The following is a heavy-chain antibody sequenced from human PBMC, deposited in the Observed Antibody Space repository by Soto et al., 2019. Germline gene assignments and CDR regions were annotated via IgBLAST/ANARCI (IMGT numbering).Heavy chain of an antibody. CDR1: GFTFGNSA. Sequence: GGSLRLSCAASGFTFGNSAMSWVRQAPGKGLEWVSTISGTGGSTYYADSVKGRFIISRDYAKNTVDLQMNSLRVEDTAVYYCARAGVTPHFFDYWGQGTLVTVSS. V-gene: IGHV3-23*01. CDR2: ISGTGGST. D-gene: IGHD3-3*02. CDR3: ARAGVTPHFFDY. J-gene: IGHJ4*02.